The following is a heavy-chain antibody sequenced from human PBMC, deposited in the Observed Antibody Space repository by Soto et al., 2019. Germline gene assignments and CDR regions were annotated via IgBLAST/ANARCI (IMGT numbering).Heavy chain of an antibody. J-gene: IGHJ4*02. Sequence: PGGSLRLSCAASGFSFSSYWMSWVRQAPGKGLEWVASIKQDGSEKYYVDSVKGRFTISRDNAKNSLYLQMNSLRAEDTAVYYCARGIVVVAGRFDYWGQGTLVTVSS. CDR2: IKQDGSEK. CDR3: ARGIVVVAGRFDY. D-gene: IGHD2-15*01. CDR1: GFSFSSYW. V-gene: IGHV3-7*05.